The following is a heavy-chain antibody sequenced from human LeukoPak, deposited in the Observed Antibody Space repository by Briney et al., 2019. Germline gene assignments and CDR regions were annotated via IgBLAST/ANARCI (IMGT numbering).Heavy chain of an antibody. Sequence: PSETLSLTCTVSGGSISSYYWSWIRQPPGKGLEWIGYIYYSGSTNYNPSLKSRVTISVDTSKNQFSLKLSSVTAADTAVYYCATLRQGYYDSSGYYCADAFDNWGQGTMVTVSS. CDR2: IYYSGST. CDR3: ATLRQGYYDSSGYYCADAFDN. D-gene: IGHD3-22*01. CDR1: GGSISSYY. J-gene: IGHJ3*02. V-gene: IGHV4-59*08.